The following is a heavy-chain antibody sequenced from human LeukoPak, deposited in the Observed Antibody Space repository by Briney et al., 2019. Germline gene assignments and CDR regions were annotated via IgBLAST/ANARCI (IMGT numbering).Heavy chain of an antibody. CDR1: GFTFSSYW. J-gene: IGHJ3*02. V-gene: IGHV3-7*01. D-gene: IGHD3-10*01. CDR2: IKQDGSEK. Sequence: QTGGSLRLSCAASGFTFSSYWMSWVRLAPGKGLECVANIKQDGSEKYYVDSVKGRFTISRDNAKNSLYLQMNSLRAEDTAVYYCARNDRGPRGSAFDIWGQGTMVTVSS. CDR3: ARNDRGPRGSAFDI.